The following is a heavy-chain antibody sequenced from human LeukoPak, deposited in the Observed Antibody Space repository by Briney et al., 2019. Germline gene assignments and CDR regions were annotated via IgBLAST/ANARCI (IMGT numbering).Heavy chain of an antibody. CDR2: IYYSGST. V-gene: IGHV4-59*08. D-gene: IGHD6-13*01. CDR1: GGSISSYY. CDR3: ARQRTSSWSFDY. J-gene: IGHJ4*02. Sequence: KPSETLSLTCTVSGGSISSYYWSWIRQPPGKGLEWIGYIYYSGSTNYNPSLKSRVTISVDTSKNQFSLKLSSVTAADTAVYYCARQRTSSWSFDYWGQGTLVTVSS.